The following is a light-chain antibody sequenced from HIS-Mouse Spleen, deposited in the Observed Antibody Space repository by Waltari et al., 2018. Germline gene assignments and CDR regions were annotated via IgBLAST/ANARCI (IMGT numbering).Light chain of an antibody. CDR3: SSYTSSSFNVV. V-gene: IGLV2-14*03. J-gene: IGLJ2*01. CDR1: SSDVGGYNY. CDR2: DVT. Sequence: QSALTQPASVSGSPGQSITISCTGTSSDVGGYNYVSWSQQHPGKAPKLMIYDVTNRPSGVSTRFSGSKSGNTASLTISGLQAEDEADYYCSSYTSSSFNVVFGGGTKLTVL.